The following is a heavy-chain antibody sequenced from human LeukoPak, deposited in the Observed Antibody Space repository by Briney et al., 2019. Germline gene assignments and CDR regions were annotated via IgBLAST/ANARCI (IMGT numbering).Heavy chain of an antibody. D-gene: IGHD2-21*01. CDR2: INTRNVI. CDR1: GFTLSSYS. J-gene: IGHJ4*02. V-gene: IGHV3-21*01. Sequence: GGSLRLSCAASGFTLSSYSMSWVRQAPGKGLEWVSTINTRNVIYYADSVKGQFTISRDDAKNSLYLQMNSLRVEDTAVYYCARDASALARDCGGQGTLVTVSS. CDR3: ARDASALARDC.